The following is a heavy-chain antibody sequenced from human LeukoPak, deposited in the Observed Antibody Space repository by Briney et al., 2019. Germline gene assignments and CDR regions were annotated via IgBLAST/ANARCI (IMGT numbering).Heavy chain of an antibody. D-gene: IGHD3-22*01. CDR3: ARHKSATYYYDSSGYYYFDY. Sequence: SETLSLTCTVSGGSISSSSCYWGWIRQPPGKGLEWIGSIYYSGSTYYIPSLKSRVTISVDTSKNQFSLKLSSVTAADTAVYYCARHKSATYYYDSSGYYYFDYWGQGTLVTVSS. CDR2: IYYSGST. J-gene: IGHJ4*02. V-gene: IGHV4-39*01. CDR1: GGSISSSSCY.